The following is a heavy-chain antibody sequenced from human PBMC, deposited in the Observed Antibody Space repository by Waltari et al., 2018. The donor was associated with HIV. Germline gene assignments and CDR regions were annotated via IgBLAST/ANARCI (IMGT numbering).Heavy chain of an antibody. CDR3: ARGSWDYVWGSYQTIRYFDY. Sequence: SVKVSCKASGGTFSSYAISWVRQAPGQGLEWMGGIIPIFGTANYAQKFQGRVTITADESTSTAYMELSSLRSEDTAVYYCARGSWDYVWGSYQTIRYFDYWGQGTLVTVSS. J-gene: IGHJ4*02. CDR1: GGTFSSYA. D-gene: IGHD3-16*02. V-gene: IGHV1-69*01. CDR2: IIPIFGTA.